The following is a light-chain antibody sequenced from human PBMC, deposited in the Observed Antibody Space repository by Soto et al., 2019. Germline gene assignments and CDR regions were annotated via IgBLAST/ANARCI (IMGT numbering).Light chain of an antibody. J-gene: IGKJ2*01. Sequence: EIVLTQSPGTLSLSPGERATLSYRASQSVSSRYLAWYQQKPGQAPRLLIYGASNRATGIPDRFSGSGSGTDFTLTISRLEPEDFSVYFCQQYGSSPPFTFGQGTKVEI. V-gene: IGKV3-20*01. CDR3: QQYGSSPPFT. CDR2: GAS. CDR1: QSVSSRY.